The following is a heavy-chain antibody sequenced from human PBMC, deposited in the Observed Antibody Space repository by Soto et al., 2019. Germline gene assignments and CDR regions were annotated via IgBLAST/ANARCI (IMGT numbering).Heavy chain of an antibody. CDR3: VKGGWLNF. V-gene: IGHV3-23*01. CDR1: GFSFSTFE. CDR2: ISDDGRRT. J-gene: IGHJ4*02. Sequence: EVQLLESGGGLVQPGGSLRLSCAASGFSFSTFEMSWVRQAPGRGLEWVSFISDDGRRTYYADAVKGRFTISRDNYKHTLYLQMNSLTAEETAVYACVKGGWLNFWGQGTLVTVSS. D-gene: IGHD2-15*01.